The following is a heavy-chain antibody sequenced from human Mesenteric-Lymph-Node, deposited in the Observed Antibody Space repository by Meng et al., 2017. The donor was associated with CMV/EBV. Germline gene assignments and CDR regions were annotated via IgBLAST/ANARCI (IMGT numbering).Heavy chain of an antibody. D-gene: IGHD4-17*01. CDR3: VRAEYGDYAGY. CDR1: GFVMRDYY. V-gene: IGHV3-11*01. CDR2: ISGSSNTI. J-gene: IGHJ4*02. Sequence: GESLKISCATSGFVMRDYYLAWIRQAPGKGLEWISYISGSSNTIYYADSVKGRFTTSRDNAMRSLNLQMNSLRAEDTAVYYCVRAEYGDYAGYWGQGTLVTSPQ.